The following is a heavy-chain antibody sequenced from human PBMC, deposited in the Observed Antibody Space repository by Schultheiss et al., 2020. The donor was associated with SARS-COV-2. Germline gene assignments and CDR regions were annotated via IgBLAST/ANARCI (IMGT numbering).Heavy chain of an antibody. CDR1: GFTFNVCG. J-gene: IGHJ6*02. D-gene: IGHD4-17*01. CDR2: ISYDGSEK. V-gene: IGHV3-30*18. Sequence: GSLRLYCAASGFTFNVCGMHWVRQAPGKGLEWVAVISYDGSEKKYADSVKGRFTISRDNSKNTLYLQMSSLRDEDTAVYYCAKDVDFGDYYGMDVWGQGTTVTVSS. CDR3: AKDVDFGDYYGMDV.